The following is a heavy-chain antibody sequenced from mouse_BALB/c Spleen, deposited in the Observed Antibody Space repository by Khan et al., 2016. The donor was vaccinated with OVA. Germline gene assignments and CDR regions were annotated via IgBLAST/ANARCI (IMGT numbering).Heavy chain of an antibody. Sequence: EVELVESGGDLVKPGGSLKLSCAASGFTFSTYAMSWVRQTPDKRLEWVATINTGGDYIYYPDSVKGRFTISRDNAKNTLYLQMSSLRSADTARYYCARHNYGPFAYWGQGTLVTVSA. D-gene: IGHD1-1*01. CDR3: ARHNYGPFAY. J-gene: IGHJ3*01. CDR1: GFTFSTYA. V-gene: IGHV5-6*01. CDR2: INTGGDYI.